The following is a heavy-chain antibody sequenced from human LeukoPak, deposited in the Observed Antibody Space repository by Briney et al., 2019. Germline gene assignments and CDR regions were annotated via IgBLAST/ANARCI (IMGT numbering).Heavy chain of an antibody. CDR1: GFTFSSYA. Sequence: GGSLRLSCAASGFTFSSYAMSCVRQAPGKGLEWVSTISSSASTTYYADSVKGRFTISRDNSKNTLFLQMNSLRAEDTALYYCAKRLGDPRAFDYWGQGTLVTVSS. CDR2: ISSSASTT. D-gene: IGHD2-21*02. V-gene: IGHV3-23*01. CDR3: AKRLGDPRAFDY. J-gene: IGHJ4*02.